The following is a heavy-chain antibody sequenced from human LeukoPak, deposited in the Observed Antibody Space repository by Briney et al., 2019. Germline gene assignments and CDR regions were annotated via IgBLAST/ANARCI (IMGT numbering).Heavy chain of an antibody. D-gene: IGHD4-17*01. CDR2: IYYSGST. Sequence: SETLSLTCTVSDGSISSYYWSWIRQPPGKGLEWIGYIYYSGSTNYNPSLKSRVTISVDTSKNQFSLKLSSVTAADTAVYYCARRGTVTHGVWFGPWGQGTLVTVSS. V-gene: IGHV4-59*01. CDR1: DGSISSYY. J-gene: IGHJ5*02. CDR3: ARRGTVTHGVWFGP.